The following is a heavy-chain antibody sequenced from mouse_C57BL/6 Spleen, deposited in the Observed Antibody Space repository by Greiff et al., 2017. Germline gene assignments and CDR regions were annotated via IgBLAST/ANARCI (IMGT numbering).Heavy chain of an antibody. D-gene: IGHD3-2*02. Sequence: QVQLQQSGAELVKPGASVKISCKASGYAFSSYWMNWVKQRPGKGLEWIGQIYPGDGDTNYNGKFKGKATLTADKSSSTAYMQLSSLTSEDSAVYFCATCSSGYPAWFAYWGQGTLVTVSA. J-gene: IGHJ3*01. CDR3: ATCSSGYPAWFAY. CDR2: IYPGDGDT. CDR1: GYAFSSYW. V-gene: IGHV1-80*01.